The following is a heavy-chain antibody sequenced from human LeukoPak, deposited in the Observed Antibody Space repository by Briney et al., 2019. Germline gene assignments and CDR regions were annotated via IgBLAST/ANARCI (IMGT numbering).Heavy chain of an antibody. J-gene: IGHJ4*02. D-gene: IGHD3-10*01. CDR1: GFTFSSDW. Sequence: PGGSLRLSCAASGFTFSSDWMSWVRQAPGKGLEGVANIKEDGSEKSYVDSVKGRFTISRDNAKNSLYLQMNTLRAEDTAVYYCASATKYWFGDSSFDYWGQGTLVTVSS. CDR3: ASATKYWFGDSSFDY. V-gene: IGHV3-7*01. CDR2: IKEDGSEK.